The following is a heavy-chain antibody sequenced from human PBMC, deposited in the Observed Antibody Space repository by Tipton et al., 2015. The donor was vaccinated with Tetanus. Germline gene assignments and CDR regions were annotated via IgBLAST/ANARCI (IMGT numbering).Heavy chain of an antibody. V-gene: IGHV4-34*01. Sequence: TLSLTCAVSGESLGGHFWRWIRQPPGKGLEWIGEISPSGNTNYNPSLKSRVTISADTSRNQFSLTLSSVTAADTAVYYCARGSGWADFWGQGTQVTVSS. CDR2: ISPSGNT. D-gene: IGHD6-19*01. CDR3: ARGSGWADF. J-gene: IGHJ4*02. CDR1: GESLGGHF.